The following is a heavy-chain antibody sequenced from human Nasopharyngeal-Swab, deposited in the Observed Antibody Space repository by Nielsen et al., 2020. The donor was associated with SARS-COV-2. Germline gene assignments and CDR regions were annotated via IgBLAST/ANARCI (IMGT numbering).Heavy chain of an antibody. Sequence: GESLKISCAASGFTFSSYSMNWVRQAPGKGLEWVSSISSSSSYIYDADSVKGRFTISRDNAKNSLYLQMNSLRAEDTAVYYCARDSTSLRFLEWSLNYYYGMDVWGQGTTVTVSS. CDR1: GFTFSSYS. V-gene: IGHV3-21*01. D-gene: IGHD3-3*01. CDR3: ARDSTSLRFLEWSLNYYYGMDV. J-gene: IGHJ6*02. CDR2: ISSSSSYI.